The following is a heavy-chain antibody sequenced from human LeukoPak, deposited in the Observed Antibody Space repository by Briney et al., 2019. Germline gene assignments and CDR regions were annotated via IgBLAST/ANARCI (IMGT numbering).Heavy chain of an antibody. Sequence: WASVKVSCKASGYTLTSYAIHWVRQAPGQRLEWMGWINAGNGNTKYSQKFQGRVTITRDTSASTAYMELSSLRSEDTAVYYCAGAGGGGNSNWFDPWGQGTLVTVSS. CDR3: AGAGGGGNSNWFDP. V-gene: IGHV1-3*01. CDR2: INAGNGNT. J-gene: IGHJ5*02. D-gene: IGHD2-21*01. CDR1: GYTLTSYA.